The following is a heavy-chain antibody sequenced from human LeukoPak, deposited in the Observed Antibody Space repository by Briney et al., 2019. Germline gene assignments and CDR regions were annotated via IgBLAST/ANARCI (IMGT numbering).Heavy chain of an antibody. D-gene: IGHD3-16*01. CDR3: ARGGGLDV. CDR2: INHNGNVN. J-gene: IGHJ6*02. CDR1: GFTFSSYW. V-gene: IGHV3-7*03. Sequence: GGSLRLSCAASGFTFSSYWMNWARQAPGKGLEWMASINHNGNVNYYVDSVKGRFTISRDNAKNSLYLQMSNLRAEDTAVYFCARGGGLDVWGQGATVTVSS.